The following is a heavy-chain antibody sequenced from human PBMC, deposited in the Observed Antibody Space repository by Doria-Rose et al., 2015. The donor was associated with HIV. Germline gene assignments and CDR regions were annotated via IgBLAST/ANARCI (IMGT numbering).Heavy chain of an antibody. V-gene: IGHV2-26*01. CDR2: IFSDDER. CDR1: AVSLSSPGMG. J-gene: IGHJ4*02. Sequence: QVQLVQSGPVLVKPTETLTLTCTVSAVSLSSPGMGVSWIRQPPGKALEWLANIFSDDERSYKTSLKSRLTISRGTSKSQVVLTMTDMDPVDTATYYCARIKSSRWYHKYYFDFWGQGTLVIVSA. CDR3: ARIKSSRWYHKYYFDF. D-gene: IGHD6-13*01.